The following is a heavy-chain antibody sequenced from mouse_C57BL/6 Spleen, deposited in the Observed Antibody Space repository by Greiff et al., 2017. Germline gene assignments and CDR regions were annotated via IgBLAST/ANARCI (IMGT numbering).Heavy chain of an antibody. Sequence: EVQLQQSGPELVKPGASVQISCKASGYTFTDYYMNWVKQSHGKSLEWIGDINPNNGGTSYNQKFKGKATLTVDKSSSTAYMELRSLTSEDSAVYYCARGITTERFAYWGQGTLVTVSA. CDR3: ARGITTERFAY. D-gene: IGHD1-1*01. J-gene: IGHJ3*01. CDR1: GYTFTDYY. CDR2: INPNNGGT. V-gene: IGHV1-26*01.